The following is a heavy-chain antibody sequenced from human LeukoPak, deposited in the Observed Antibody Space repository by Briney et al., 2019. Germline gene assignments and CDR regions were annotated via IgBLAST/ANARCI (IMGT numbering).Heavy chain of an antibody. CDR1: GGSISSYY. Sequence: SETLSLTCTVSGGSISSYYWSWIRQPPGKGLEWIGYIYYSGSTNYNPSLKRRVTIPVDTTKNQFSLKLSSVTAADTAVYYGKTYSSGSYGMDVWGQGTTVTVSS. V-gene: IGHV4-59*12. CDR2: IYYSGST. CDR3: KTYSSGSYGMDV. D-gene: IGHD6-19*01. J-gene: IGHJ6*02.